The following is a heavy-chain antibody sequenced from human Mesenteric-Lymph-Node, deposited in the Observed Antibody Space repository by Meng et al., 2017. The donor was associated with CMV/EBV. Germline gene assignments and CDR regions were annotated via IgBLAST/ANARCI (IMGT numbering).Heavy chain of an antibody. V-gene: IGHV4-39*07. J-gene: IGHJ4*02. CDR1: GASLSSNNYY. CDR2: IDYSGSA. CDR3: ARGPRGWHGAY. D-gene: IGHD6-19*01. Sequence: SETLSLTCTVSGASLSSNNYYYDWIRQPPGKGLEWIGSIDYSGSANYNPSLKSRVTISVDTSKNQFSLKLSSVTAADTAVYYRARGPRGWHGAYWGQGTLVTVSS.